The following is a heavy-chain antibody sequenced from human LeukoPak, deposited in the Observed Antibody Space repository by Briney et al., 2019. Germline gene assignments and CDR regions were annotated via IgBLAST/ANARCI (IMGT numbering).Heavy chain of an antibody. CDR3: ARRQLRYFDSFGMDV. D-gene: IGHD3-9*01. V-gene: IGHV1-2*02. CDR1: GYIFTGYY. Sequence: VASVKVSCKASGYIFTGYYMHWVRQAPGQGLEWMGWINPNSGGTNYAQKFQDRVTMTRDTSISTAYMELSRRRSDDTAVYYCARRQLRYFDSFGMDVWGQGTTVTVSS. J-gene: IGHJ6*02. CDR2: INPNSGGT.